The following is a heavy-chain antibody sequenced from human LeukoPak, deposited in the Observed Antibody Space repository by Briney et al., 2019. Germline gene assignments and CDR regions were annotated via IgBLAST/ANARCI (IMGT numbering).Heavy chain of an antibody. Sequence: ASVKVSCKVSGYTLTELSMHRVRQVPGKGLEWMGGFDPEDGETLYAQKFQGRVTMTEDTSTDTAYMELSSLRSEATAVYYCATDQWGAGLGFRYGSGSYNGMDVWGQGTTVTVSS. D-gene: IGHD3-10*01. CDR2: FDPEDGET. CDR3: ATDQWGAGLGFRYGSGSYNGMDV. CDR1: GYTLTELS. V-gene: IGHV1-24*01. J-gene: IGHJ6*02.